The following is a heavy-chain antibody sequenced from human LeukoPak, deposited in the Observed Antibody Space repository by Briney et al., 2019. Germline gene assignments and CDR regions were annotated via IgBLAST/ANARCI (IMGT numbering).Heavy chain of an antibody. V-gene: IGHV4-31*03. Sequence: SQTLSLTCTVSGGSISSGGYYWSWILQHPGKGLEWIGYIYYSGSTYYNPSLKSRVTISVDTSKNQFSLKLSSVTAADTAVYYCARGTDIVVHDDFDIWGQGTMVTVSS. D-gene: IGHD5-12*01. CDR1: GGSISSGGYY. J-gene: IGHJ3*02. CDR2: IYYSGST. CDR3: ARGTDIVVHDDFDI.